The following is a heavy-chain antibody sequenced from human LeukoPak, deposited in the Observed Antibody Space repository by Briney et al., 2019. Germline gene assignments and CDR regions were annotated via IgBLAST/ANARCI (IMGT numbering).Heavy chain of an antibody. CDR2: ISSSSSYI. V-gene: IGHV3-21*01. CDR1: GFTFSSYS. J-gene: IGHJ4*02. D-gene: IGHD1-26*01. Sequence: PGGSLRLSCAASGFTFSSYSMNWVRQAPGKGLEWVSSISSSSSYIYYADSVKGRFTISRDNAKDSLYLQMNSLRAEDTAVYYCARDPYFGVYSGSQPIDYWGQGTLVTVSS. CDR3: ARDPYFGVYSGSQPIDY.